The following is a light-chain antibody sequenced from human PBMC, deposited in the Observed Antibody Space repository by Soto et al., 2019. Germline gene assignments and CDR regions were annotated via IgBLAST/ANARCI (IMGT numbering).Light chain of an antibody. CDR1: QSLLHSNGYNY. J-gene: IGKJ3*01. CDR2: LGS. CDR3: RQALQTSQT. V-gene: IGKV2-28*01. Sequence: DIVMTQSPLSLPVTPGEPASISCRSSQSLLHSNGYNYLDWYLQKPGQSPQLLIYLGSNRASGVPERFSGSGSGTDFTMKISRVEAEDVAVYYCRQALQTSQTFGPETKVDIK.